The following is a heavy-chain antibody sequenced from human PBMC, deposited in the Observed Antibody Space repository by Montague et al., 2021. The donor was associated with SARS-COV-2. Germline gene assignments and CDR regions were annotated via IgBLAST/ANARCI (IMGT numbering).Heavy chain of an antibody. D-gene: IGHD4-23*01. CDR2: IHYRGST. V-gene: IGHV4-39*01. CDR1: DDSINNKTYF. Sequence: SETLSLTCTVSDDSINNKTYFWDWIRQPPGKGLEWIGSIHYRGSTHYNPSLKSRLTISVDTSRNQFPLKLSSVTAADTAVYFCACTTVVTPYYYYAMDVWGQGTTVTVSS. J-gene: IGHJ6*02. CDR3: ACTTVVTPYYYYAMDV.